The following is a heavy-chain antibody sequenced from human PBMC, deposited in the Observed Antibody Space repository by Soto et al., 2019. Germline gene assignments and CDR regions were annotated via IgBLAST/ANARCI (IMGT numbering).Heavy chain of an antibody. D-gene: IGHD4-17*01. CDR1: GGSISSGGYD. CDR3: ARERVEGTVTTVYYYGMDV. Sequence: QVQLQESGPGLVKPSQTLSLTCTVSGGSISSGGYDWSWIRQHPGKGLEWIGYIYYSGSTYYNPARKSRVTISVDTSKNQSSLKLSSVTAADTAVYYCARERVEGTVTTVYYYGMDVWGQGTTVTVSS. V-gene: IGHV4-31*03. J-gene: IGHJ6*02. CDR2: IYYSGST.